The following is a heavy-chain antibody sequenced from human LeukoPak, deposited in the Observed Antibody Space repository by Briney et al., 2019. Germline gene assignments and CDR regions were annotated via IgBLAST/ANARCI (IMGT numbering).Heavy chain of an antibody. J-gene: IGHJ4*02. CDR1: VGTLSSYA. CDR3: ARVGGTYGDAAGDIDY. Sequence: ASVKVSCMASVGTLSSYAISWVRQAPRQGLDWMGRILPILGIANYAQKFQGRVTITADKSTSTAYMELSSLRSEDTAVYYCARVGGTYGDAAGDIDYWGQGTLVTVSS. CDR2: ILPILGIA. D-gene: IGHD4-17*01. V-gene: IGHV1-69*04.